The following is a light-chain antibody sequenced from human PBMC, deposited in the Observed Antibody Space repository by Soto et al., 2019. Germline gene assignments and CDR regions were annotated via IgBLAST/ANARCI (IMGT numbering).Light chain of an antibody. CDR3: HRYNNWPPWT. V-gene: IGKV3-15*01. CDR1: QSVSSN. CDR2: GAS. J-gene: IGKJ3*01. Sequence: EIVMTQSPATLSVSPGERATLSCRASQSVSSNLAWYQQKPGQAPRLLIYGASTRATGIPARFSGSGSGTEITLTISSLQSEDFAVYYCHRYNNWPPWTFGPGTKVDIK.